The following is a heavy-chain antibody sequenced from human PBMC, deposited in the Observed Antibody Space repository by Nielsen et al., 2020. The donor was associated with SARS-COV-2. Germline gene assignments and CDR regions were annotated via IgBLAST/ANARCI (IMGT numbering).Heavy chain of an antibody. CDR2: ISTSSTYI. J-gene: IGHJ5*02. CDR3: ARDHTDDILTGVFAP. CDR1: GFTFSGYS. V-gene: IGHV3-21*01. Sequence: GESLKISCAASGFTFSGYSMNWVRQAPGKGLEWVSSISTSSTYIYYADSVKGRFTISRDNAKNSLYLQMNSLTAEDTAVYYCARDHTDDILTGVFAPWGQGTLVTVSS. D-gene: IGHD3-9*01.